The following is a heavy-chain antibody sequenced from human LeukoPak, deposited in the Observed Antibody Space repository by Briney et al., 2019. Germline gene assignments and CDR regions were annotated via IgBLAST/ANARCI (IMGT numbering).Heavy chain of an antibody. Sequence: GGSLRLSCAASGFTFSSYAMSWVRQAPGKGLEWVSAISGSGGSTYYADSVKGRFTISRDNSKNTLYLQMNSLRAEDTAVYYCASPNRGYDILTGYLLEYYFDYWGQGTLVTVSS. CDR2: ISGSGGST. D-gene: IGHD3-9*01. CDR3: ASPNRGYDILTGYLLEYYFDY. J-gene: IGHJ4*02. V-gene: IGHV3-23*01. CDR1: GFTFSSYA.